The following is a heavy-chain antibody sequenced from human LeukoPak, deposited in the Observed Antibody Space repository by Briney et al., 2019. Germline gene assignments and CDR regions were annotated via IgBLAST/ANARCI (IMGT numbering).Heavy chain of an antibody. V-gene: IGHV1-69*06. J-gene: IGHJ3*02. D-gene: IGHD3-22*01. CDR1: GYTFTSYA. CDR3: ARPYGSSGYPDGDAFDI. CDR2: IIPIFGTA. Sequence: GASVKVSCKASGYTFTSYAISWVRQAPGQGLEWMGGIIPIFGTADYAQKFQGRVTITADKSTSTAYMELSSLRSEDTAVYYCARPYGSSGYPDGDAFDIWGQGTMVTVSS.